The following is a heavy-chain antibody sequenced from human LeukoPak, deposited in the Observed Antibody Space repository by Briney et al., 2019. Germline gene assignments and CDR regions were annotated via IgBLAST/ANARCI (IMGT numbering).Heavy chain of an antibody. D-gene: IGHD1-26*01. CDR3: AKRGLTVGELDY. J-gene: IGHJ4*02. CDR2: ISGSGGST. V-gene: IGHV3-23*01. Sequence: GGSLRLSCEASGFTFRRYAMRWLRQAPGRGLEWVSAISGSGGSTYYAVSVKGRFTISRDNSTNTLYLQMNSLRAEDTAVYYCAKRGLTVGELDYGGQGTLVTVSS. CDR1: GFTFRRYA.